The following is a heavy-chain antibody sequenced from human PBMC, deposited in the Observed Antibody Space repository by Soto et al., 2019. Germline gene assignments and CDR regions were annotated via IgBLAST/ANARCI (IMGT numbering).Heavy chain of an antibody. J-gene: IGHJ4*02. V-gene: IGHV3-53*01. Sequence: PGGSLRLSCAASGFAVGGFYMNWVRQAPGKGLEWVAVMFTTGTTYYADSVKGRFTISKDDSKITLYLQMNSLRAEDTAVYYCARERYGYGFDYWGQGTVVTVSS. CDR2: MFTTGTT. CDR3: ARERYGYGFDY. CDR1: GFAVGGFY. D-gene: IGHD5-18*01.